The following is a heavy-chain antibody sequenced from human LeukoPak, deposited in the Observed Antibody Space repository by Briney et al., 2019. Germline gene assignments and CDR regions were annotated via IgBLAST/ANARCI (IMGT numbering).Heavy chain of an antibody. Sequence: SETLSLTCTVSGGSISSYYWSWIRQPPGKGLEWIGYIYYSGSTNYNPSLKSRVTISVDTSKNQFSLKLSSVTAADTAVYYCARHTYDYGDYYFDYWAREPWSPSPQ. D-gene: IGHD4-17*01. CDR1: GGSISSYY. J-gene: IGHJ4*02. CDR2: IYYSGST. CDR3: ARHTYDYGDYYFDY. V-gene: IGHV4-59*08.